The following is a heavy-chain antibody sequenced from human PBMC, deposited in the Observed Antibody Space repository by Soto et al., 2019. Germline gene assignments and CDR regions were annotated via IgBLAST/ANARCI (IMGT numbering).Heavy chain of an antibody. V-gene: IGHV1-69*12. J-gene: IGHJ1*01. Sequence: QVQLVQSGAEVKKPGSSVKVSCKASGGTFSSYAISWVRQAPGQGLEWMGGIIPIFGTANYAQKFQGRVXIXAVXSTSTAYMELSSLRSEDTAVYYCASGLTSGWYFQHWGQGTLVTVSS. D-gene: IGHD6-19*01. CDR2: IIPIFGTA. CDR3: ASGLTSGWYFQH. CDR1: GGTFSSYA.